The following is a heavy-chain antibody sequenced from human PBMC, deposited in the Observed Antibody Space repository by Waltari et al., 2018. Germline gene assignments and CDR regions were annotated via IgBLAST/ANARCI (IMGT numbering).Heavy chain of an antibody. J-gene: IGHJ4*02. Sequence: QVQLVQSGAEVKKPGASVKVSCKASGYTFTGYYMHWVRQAPGQGLEWMGRINPTSGGTNYAQKCQGRVTMTRDTSISTAYMELSRLRSDDTAVYYCASPVWSGYYVDFDYWGQGTLVTVSS. CDR3: ASPVWSGYYVDFDY. CDR1: GYTFTGYY. V-gene: IGHV1-2*06. D-gene: IGHD3-3*01. CDR2: INPTSGGT.